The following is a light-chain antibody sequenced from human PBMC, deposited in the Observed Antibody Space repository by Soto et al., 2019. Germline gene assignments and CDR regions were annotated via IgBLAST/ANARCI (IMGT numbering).Light chain of an antibody. Sequence: TQSPATLSVSPGERATLSCRASQSVNSDLAWYQQKPGQAPRLLIYGASSRATGIPDRFRGSGSGTDFTLTINRLETEDFAVYFCQQYGSSPLTFGGGTKVDIK. CDR2: GAS. CDR3: QQYGSSPLT. J-gene: IGKJ4*01. V-gene: IGKV3-20*01. CDR1: QSVNSD.